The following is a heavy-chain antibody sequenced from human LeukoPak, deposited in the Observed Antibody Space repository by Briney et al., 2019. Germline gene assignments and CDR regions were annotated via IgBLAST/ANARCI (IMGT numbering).Heavy chain of an antibody. CDR2: IYTSGST. D-gene: IGHD2-2*01. Sequence: SETLSLTCTVSGGSISSDYWSWIRQPAGKGLEWIGRIYTSGSTNYNPSLKSRVTMSVDTSKNQFSLKLSSVTAADTAVYYCARAGIGYCSSTSCHVYYMDVWGKGTTVTVSS. CDR1: GGSISSDY. V-gene: IGHV4-4*07. CDR3: ARAGIGYCSSTSCHVYYMDV. J-gene: IGHJ6*03.